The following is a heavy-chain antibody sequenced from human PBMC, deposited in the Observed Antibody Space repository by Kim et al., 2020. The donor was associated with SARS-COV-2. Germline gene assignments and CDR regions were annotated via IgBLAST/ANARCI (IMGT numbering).Heavy chain of an antibody. Sequence: GGSLRLSCAASGFTFSSYGMHWVRQAPGKGLEWVAVIWYDGSNKYYADSVKGRFTISRDNSKNTLYLQMNSLRAEDTAVYYCARVSCSGGSCYSGDFDYWGQGTLVTVSS. CDR1: GFTFSSYG. D-gene: IGHD2-15*01. V-gene: IGHV3-33*01. CDR3: ARVSCSGGSCYSGDFDY. J-gene: IGHJ4*02. CDR2: IWYDGSNK.